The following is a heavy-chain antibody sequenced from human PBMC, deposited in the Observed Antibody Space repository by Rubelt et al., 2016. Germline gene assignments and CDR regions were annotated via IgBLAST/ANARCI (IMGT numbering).Heavy chain of an antibody. CDR1: GYSINSGHY. V-gene: IGHV4-38-2*02. CDR3: ARDGTAMGLHYSDY. D-gene: IGHD5-18*01. CDR2: IYHSGTT. J-gene: IGHJ4*02. Sequence: QVQLQESGPGLVKPSETLSLTCNVSGYSINSGHYWAWIRQPPGKGLEYIGSIYHSGTTYYNPSLKSRVTISVDTSKNQFSLGLRSVTAADTAFYYCARDGTAMGLHYSDYWGQGTLVTVSS.